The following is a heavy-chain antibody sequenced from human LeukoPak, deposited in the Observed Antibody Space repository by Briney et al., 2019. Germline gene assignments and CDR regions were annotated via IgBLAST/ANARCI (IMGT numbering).Heavy chain of an antibody. J-gene: IGHJ4*02. CDR1: GFTFSSFG. D-gene: IGHD3-10*01. V-gene: IGHV3-30*18. CDR3: AKDLGSGSFHLNAFDS. Sequence: GRSLRLSCAASGFTFSSFGMHWVRQAPGKGLEWVALISYDGNNKYYPDSVKGRFTISRDNSKNTLYLQMNSLRADDTAVYYCAKDLGSGSFHLNAFDSWGQGTPVTVSS. CDR2: ISYDGNNK.